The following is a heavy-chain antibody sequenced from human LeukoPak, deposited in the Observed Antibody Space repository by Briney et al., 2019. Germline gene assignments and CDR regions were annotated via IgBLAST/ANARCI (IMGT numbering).Heavy chain of an antibody. V-gene: IGHV3-53*01. CDR2: LYSGGST. CDR1: GFTVSSNY. CDR3: AELGITMIGGV. D-gene: IGHD3-10*02. J-gene: IGHJ6*04. Sequence: GSLRLSCAASGFTVSSNYMSWVRQAPGKGLEWVSVLYSGGSTYYADSVKGRFTISRDNAKNSLYLQMNSLRAEDTAVYYCAELGITMIGGVWGKGTTVTISS.